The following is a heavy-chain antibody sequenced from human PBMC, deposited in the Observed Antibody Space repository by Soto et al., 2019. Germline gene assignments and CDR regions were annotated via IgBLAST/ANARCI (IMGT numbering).Heavy chain of an antibody. V-gene: IGHV3-23*01. CDR1: GFSFGDYA. D-gene: IGHD3-16*01. CDR2: ISGSGGST. Sequence: GGSLRLSCAASGFSFGDYAMNWFRQAPGKGLEWVSAISGSGGSTYYADSVKGRFTISRDNSKNTLYLQMNSLRAEDTAVYYCAKGYVKFDYWGQGTLVTVSP. CDR3: AKGYVKFDY. J-gene: IGHJ4*02.